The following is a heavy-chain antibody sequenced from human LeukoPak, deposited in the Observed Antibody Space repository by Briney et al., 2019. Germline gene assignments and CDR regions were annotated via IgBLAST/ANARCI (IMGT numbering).Heavy chain of an antibody. D-gene: IGHD3-22*01. J-gene: IGHJ6*02. CDR2: IYPGDSDT. Sequence: GESLKISFKGSGYRFTSYWIGWVRPMPGKGLEWMGIIYPGDSDTRYSPSFQGQVTISADKSISTAYLQWSSLKASDTAMYYCARLYDSSGYYYYYGMDVWGQGTTVTVSS. V-gene: IGHV5-51*01. CDR3: ARLYDSSGYYYYYGMDV. CDR1: GYRFTSYW.